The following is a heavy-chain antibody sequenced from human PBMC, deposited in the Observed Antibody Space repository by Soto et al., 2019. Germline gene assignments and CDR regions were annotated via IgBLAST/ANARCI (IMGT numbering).Heavy chain of an antibody. D-gene: IGHD2-15*01. Sequence: LRLSCAASGFTFSSYAMSWVRQAPGKGLEWVSAISGSGGSTYYADSVKGRFTISRDNSKNTLYLQMNSLRAEDTAAYYCAKDLGPHKVVEPMIDYWGQGTLVTVSS. CDR2: ISGSGGST. V-gene: IGHV3-23*01. CDR1: GFTFSSYA. J-gene: IGHJ4*02. CDR3: AKDLGPHKVVEPMIDY.